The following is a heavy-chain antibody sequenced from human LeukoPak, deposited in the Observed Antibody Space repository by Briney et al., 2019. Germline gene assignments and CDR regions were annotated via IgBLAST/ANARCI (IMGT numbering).Heavy chain of an antibody. CDR3: ARDMAVVVPAAIDAFDI. V-gene: IGHV3-21*01. J-gene: IGHJ3*02. Sequence: GGSLRLSCAAPGFTFSSYSMNWVRQAPGKGLEWVSSISSSSSYIYYADSVKGRFTISRDNAKNSLYLQMNSLRAEDTAVYYCARDMAVVVPAAIDAFDIWGQGTMVTVSS. CDR2: ISSSSSYI. CDR1: GFTFSSYS. D-gene: IGHD2-2*02.